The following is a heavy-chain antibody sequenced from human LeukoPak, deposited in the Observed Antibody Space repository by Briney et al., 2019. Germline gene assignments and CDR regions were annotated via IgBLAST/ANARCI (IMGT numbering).Heavy chain of an antibody. J-gene: IGHJ4*02. CDR3: ARLMVGQAGVGATHFDY. CDR1: GFSFSSYG. V-gene: IGHV3-30*02. D-gene: IGHD1-26*01. CDR2: IRHDGGDK. Sequence: GGSLRLACKASGFSFSSYGMHWVRQAPDKGLEWLTFIRHDGGDKYYADSVKGRFTISRDNSKNTLYLQIDSLRIEDTAVYYCARLMVGQAGVGATHFDYWGQGTLVAVSS.